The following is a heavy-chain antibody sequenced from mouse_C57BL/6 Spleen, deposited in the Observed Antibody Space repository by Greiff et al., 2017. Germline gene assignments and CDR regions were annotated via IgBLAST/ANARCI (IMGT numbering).Heavy chain of an antibody. V-gene: IGHV1-62-2*01. CDR2: FYPGSGSI. CDR1: GYTFTEYT. J-gene: IGHJ2*01. CDR3: ARHEVQLRPYYFDY. Sequence: VKLVESGAELVKPGASVKLSCKASGYTFTEYTIHWVKQRSGQGLEWIGWFYPGSGSIKYNEKFKDKATLTAAKSSSTVYMELSRLTSEDSAVYFCARHEVQLRPYYFDYWGQGTTLTVSS. D-gene: IGHD3-2*02.